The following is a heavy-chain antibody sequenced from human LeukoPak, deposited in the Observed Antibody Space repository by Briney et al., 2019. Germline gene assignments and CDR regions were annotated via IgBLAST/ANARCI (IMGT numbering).Heavy chain of an antibody. CDR1: GFIFINAW. D-gene: IGHD3-10*01. J-gene: IGHJ6*02. Sequence: GGSLRLSCAASGFIFINAWMNWVRQAPGKGLEWVGRIKSKTDGGTTDYAAPVKGRFTISRDDSKNTLYLQMNSLKTEDTAVYYCTTGSMVRGVIDDHYYYYYGMDVWGQGTTVTVSS. CDR3: TTGSMVRGVIDDHYYYYYGMDV. V-gene: IGHV3-15*07. CDR2: IKSKTDGGTT.